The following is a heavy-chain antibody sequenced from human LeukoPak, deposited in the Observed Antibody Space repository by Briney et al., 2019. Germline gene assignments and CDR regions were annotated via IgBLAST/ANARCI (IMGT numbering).Heavy chain of an antibody. CDR1: GVSGSSNF. V-gene: IGHV3-66*01. CDR3: TRDPPAVAINTYA. D-gene: IGHD6-13*01. CDR2: IYSGGET. Sequence: PGGSLRLSCAASGVSGSSNFMIWVRQAPGKGLEWVSLIYSGGETSYADSVKGRFSISGDNSKNTLYLQMNSLRVEDTAVYYCTRDPPAVAINTYAWGQGTLVTVSS. J-gene: IGHJ5*02.